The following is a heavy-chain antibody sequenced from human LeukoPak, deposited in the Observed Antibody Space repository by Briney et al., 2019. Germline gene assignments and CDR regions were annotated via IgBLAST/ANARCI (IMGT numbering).Heavy chain of an antibody. V-gene: IGHV5-51*01. J-gene: IGHJ3*02. CDR2: IYPGDSDT. CDR1: GYSFTSYW. Sequence: GESLKISCKGSGYSFTSYWIGWARQMPGKGLEWMGIIYPGDSDTIYSPSFQGQVTISADKSISTAYLQWSSLQASHTAMYYCARRHCSGDSCYSGAFDIWGQGTMVTVSS. CDR3: ARRHCSGDSCYSGAFDI. D-gene: IGHD2-15*01.